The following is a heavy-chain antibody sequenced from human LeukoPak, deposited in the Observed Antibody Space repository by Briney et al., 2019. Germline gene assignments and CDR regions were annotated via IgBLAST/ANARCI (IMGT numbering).Heavy chain of an antibody. CDR3: ARAIVGAPNAFDI. D-gene: IGHD1-26*01. J-gene: IGHJ3*02. Sequence: SETLSLTCTVSMVSLSVYHWEWIRQPAGKGLEWVGRIYTSGSTNYNPSLKSRVTISVDNPKNQFSLKLSSVTAADTAVYYCARAIVGAPNAFDIWGQGTMVTVSS. V-gene: IGHV4-4*07. CDR1: MVSLSVYH. CDR2: IYTSGST.